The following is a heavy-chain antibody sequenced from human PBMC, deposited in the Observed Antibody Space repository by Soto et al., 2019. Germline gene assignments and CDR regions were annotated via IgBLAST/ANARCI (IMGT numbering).Heavy chain of an antibody. CDR2: IYYSGST. Sequence: SETLSLTCTVSGGSISSYYWSWLRQPPGKGLEWIGYIYYSGSTNYNPSLKSRVTISVDTSKNQFSLKLSSVTAADTAVYYCARVSNYYDSSGSRSYYYYYGMDVWGQGTTVTVSS. D-gene: IGHD3-22*01. V-gene: IGHV4-59*01. J-gene: IGHJ6*02. CDR3: ARVSNYYDSSGSRSYYYYYGMDV. CDR1: GGSISSYY.